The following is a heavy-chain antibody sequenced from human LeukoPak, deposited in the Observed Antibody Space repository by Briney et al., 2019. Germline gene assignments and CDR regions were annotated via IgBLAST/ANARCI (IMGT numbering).Heavy chain of an antibody. V-gene: IGHV3-23*01. CDR2: ST. Sequence: STKYADSVKGRFTISRDNSKNTLYLQMNSLRAEDTAVYYCAKDTSLDYADYWGQGTLVTVPS. CDR3: AKDTSLDYADY. J-gene: IGHJ4*02.